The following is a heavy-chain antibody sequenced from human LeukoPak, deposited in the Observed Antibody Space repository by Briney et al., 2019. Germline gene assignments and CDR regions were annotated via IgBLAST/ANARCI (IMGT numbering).Heavy chain of an antibody. J-gene: IGHJ4*02. Sequence: SGTLSLTCAVSGDSVSSNNWWSWVRQTPEKGLEWIGEIYHSGSTNYNPSLKSRVTISVDMSKNQFSLKLSSVTAADTAVYYCASLPTVYSRGYLALWGQGTLVTVSS. CDR1: GDSVSSNNW. CDR2: IYHSGST. D-gene: IGHD3-22*01. V-gene: IGHV4-4*02. CDR3: ASLPTVYSRGYLAL.